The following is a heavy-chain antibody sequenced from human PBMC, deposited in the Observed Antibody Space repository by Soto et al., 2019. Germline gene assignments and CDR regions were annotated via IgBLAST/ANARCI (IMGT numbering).Heavy chain of an antibody. Sequence: QVQLVQSGAEMKKPGSSVKVSCQSSGGTFNTYAMNWVRQAPGQGSEWMGDISPMFGAANYAPKFQGRVTITADESTGTWYMQLSSLTSEDTALYFCAREVQVHTPAFVYWGQGTLVTVSS. CDR3: AREVQVHTPAFVY. CDR1: GGTFNTYA. CDR2: ISPMFGAA. D-gene: IGHD3-10*01. J-gene: IGHJ4*02. V-gene: IGHV1-69*19.